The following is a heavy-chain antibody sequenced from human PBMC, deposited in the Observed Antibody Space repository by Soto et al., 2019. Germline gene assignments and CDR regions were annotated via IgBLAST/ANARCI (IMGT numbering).Heavy chain of an antibody. CDR2: ISWNSDNI. Sequence: SLRLSCSASRFTFDDYAMHWCRQAPGKGLEWVPGISWNSDNIGYADSVKGRFTISRDNVKNSLYLQMNSLRAEDTALYYCAKDLYSNYGDAFDIWGQGTMVTVSS. D-gene: IGHD4-4*01. J-gene: IGHJ3*02. CDR1: RFTFDDYA. CDR3: AKDLYSNYGDAFDI. V-gene: IGHV3-9*01.